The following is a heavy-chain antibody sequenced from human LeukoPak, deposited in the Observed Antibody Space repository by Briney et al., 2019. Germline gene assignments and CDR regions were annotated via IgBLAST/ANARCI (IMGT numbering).Heavy chain of an antibody. CDR1: GFTFSSYS. Sequence: GGSLRLSCTASGFTFSSYSMNWVRQAPGKGLEWVSSISTSSRYIYYADSVKGRFTISRDNARNSLYLQMNTLRAEDTAVYSCARGADGVSSNSRGWFDPWGQGTLVTVSS. J-gene: IGHJ5*02. V-gene: IGHV3-21*01. CDR2: ISTSSRYI. D-gene: IGHD2-15*01. CDR3: ARGADGVSSNSRGWFDP.